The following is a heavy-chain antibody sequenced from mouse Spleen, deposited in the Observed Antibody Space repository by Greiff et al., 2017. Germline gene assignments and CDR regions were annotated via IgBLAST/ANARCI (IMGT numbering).Heavy chain of an antibody. CDR2: IWRGGNT. Sequence: QVKMKQSGPSLVQPSQSLSITCTVSGLSLSNSVVHWIRQSPGKGLDWLGVIWRGGNTDYNAAFMSRLIITKDNSKSQVFFEMNSLQAEDTAIYYCAAGNHIDYWSQGTSVTVSS. J-gene: IGHJ4*01. CDR3: AAGNHIDY. V-gene: IGHV2-5-1*01. CDR1: GLSLSNSV. D-gene: IGHD2-1*01.